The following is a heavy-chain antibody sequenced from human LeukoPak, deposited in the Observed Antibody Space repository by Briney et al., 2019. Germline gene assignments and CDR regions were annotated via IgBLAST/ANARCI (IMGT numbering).Heavy chain of an antibody. D-gene: IGHD2-2*01. CDR2: INPNSGGT. CDR1: GYTFTGYY. V-gene: IGHV1-2*02. Sequence: ASVKVSCKASGYTFTGYYMHWVRQAPGQGLEWMGWINPNSGGTNYAQKLQGRVTMTRDTSISTAYMERSRLRSDDTAVYYCARVLIPCSTSCHRPWYYCYYMDVWGKGTTVTVSS. CDR3: ARVLIPCSTSCHRPWYYCYYMDV. J-gene: IGHJ6*03.